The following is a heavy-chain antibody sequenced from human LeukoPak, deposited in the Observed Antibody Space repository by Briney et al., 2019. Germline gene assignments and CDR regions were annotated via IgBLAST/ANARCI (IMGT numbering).Heavy chain of an antibody. D-gene: IGHD3-10*01. CDR3: ARASTRSGSGRSHDSDY. CDR1: AFTFNSYA. Sequence: PGRSLRLSCVASAFTFNSYAMHWVRQAPGKGMEWVAVISSDESNKYYADSVKGRFTISRDNSKNTLYLQMNSLRAEDTAVYYCARASTRSGSGRSHDSDYWGQGSLVTVSS. J-gene: IGHJ4*02. CDR2: ISSDESNK. V-gene: IGHV3-30*04.